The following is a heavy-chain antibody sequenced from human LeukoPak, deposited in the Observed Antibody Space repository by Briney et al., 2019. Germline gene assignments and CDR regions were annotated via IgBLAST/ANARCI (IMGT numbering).Heavy chain of an antibody. J-gene: IGHJ5*02. D-gene: IGHD6-13*01. CDR1: GYSISSGYY. CDR3: ARSMEVAAADDNWFDP. Sequence: ETSETLSLTCAVSGYSISSGYYWGWIRQPPGKGLEWIGSIYHSGSTYYNPSLKSRVTISVDTSKNQFSLKLSSVTAADTAVHYCARSMEVAAADDNWFDPWGQGTLVTVSS. V-gene: IGHV4-38-2*01. CDR2: IYHSGST.